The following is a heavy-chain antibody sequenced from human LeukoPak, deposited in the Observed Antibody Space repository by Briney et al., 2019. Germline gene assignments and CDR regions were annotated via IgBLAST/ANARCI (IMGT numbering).Heavy chain of an antibody. V-gene: IGHV3-15*01. D-gene: IGHD3-10*01. CDR3: ATDKPSYASGRNL. CDR2: IKSSTDGGTT. Sequence: GGSLRLSCAASGFTFHDARMAWVRQAPGKGLEWVGRIKSSTDGGTTFYATPVKVRFTISRDDSKNTLYLQMNSLKTEDTAFYYCATDKPSYASGRNLWGQGTLVTVSS. CDR1: GFTFHDAR. J-gene: IGHJ5*02.